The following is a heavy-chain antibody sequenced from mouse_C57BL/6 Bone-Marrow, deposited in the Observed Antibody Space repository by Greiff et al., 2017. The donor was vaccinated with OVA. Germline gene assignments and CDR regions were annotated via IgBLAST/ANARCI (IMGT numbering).Heavy chain of an antibody. D-gene: IGHD4-1*01. CDR3: ARDLTGTFPGFAY. V-gene: IGHV7-1*01. J-gene: IGHJ3*01. CDR2: SRNKANDYTT. CDR1: GFTFSDFY. Sequence: EVNLVESGGGLVQSGRSLRLSCATSGFTFSDFYMEWVRQAPGKGLEWIAASRNKANDYTTEYSASVKGRFIVSRDTSQSILYLQMNALRAEDTAIYYCARDLTGTFPGFAYWGQGTLVTVSA.